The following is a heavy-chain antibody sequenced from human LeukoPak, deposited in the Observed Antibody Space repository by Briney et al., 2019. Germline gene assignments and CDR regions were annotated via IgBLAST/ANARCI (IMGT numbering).Heavy chain of an antibody. Sequence: ASVKVSCTASGYTFTSYAMHWVRQAPGQRLEWMGWINAGNGNTKYAQKFQGRVTITRDTSASTAYMELSSPRSEDTAVYYCARDPYYYGSGSYYMGYYYYGMDVWGQGTTVTVSS. CDR3: ARDPYYYGSGSYYMGYYYYGMDV. D-gene: IGHD3-10*01. CDR2: INAGNGNT. CDR1: GYTFTSYA. V-gene: IGHV1-3*01. J-gene: IGHJ6*02.